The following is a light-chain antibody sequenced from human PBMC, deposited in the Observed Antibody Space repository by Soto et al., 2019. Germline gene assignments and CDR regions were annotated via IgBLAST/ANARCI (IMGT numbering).Light chain of an antibody. CDR1: QYISNY. Sequence: DIQLTQYPSSLSESVGDRVTITCRASQYISNYLNWYQQKPGKAPKSLIYTASSLQSGVPSRFSGSGSGTHFTLTISILQSEDFATYDFQHSYRISRTFGQGTKV. CDR3: QHSYRISRT. J-gene: IGKJ1*01. CDR2: TAS. V-gene: IGKV1-39*01.